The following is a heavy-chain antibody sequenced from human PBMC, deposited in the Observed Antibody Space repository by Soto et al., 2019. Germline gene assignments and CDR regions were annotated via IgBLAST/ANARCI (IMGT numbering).Heavy chain of an antibody. Sequence: QITLKESGPTLVKSTQTLTLTCTFSGFSLTTSGVGVGWIRQPPGKALEWLALIYWDDDKRYSPSLKSRLTITKDTSKNQVVLMMTTTDPVDTATYSCAHSLGEDWFDPWGPGTLVTVSS. D-gene: IGHD3-16*01. V-gene: IGHV2-5*02. CDR2: IYWDDDK. CDR3: AHSLGEDWFDP. J-gene: IGHJ5*02. CDR1: GFSLTTSGVG.